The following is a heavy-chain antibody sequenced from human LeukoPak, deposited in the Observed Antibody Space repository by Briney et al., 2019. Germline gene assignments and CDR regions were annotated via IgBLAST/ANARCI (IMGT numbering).Heavy chain of an antibody. CDR1: GGSINSSSYY. D-gene: IGHD1-26*01. CDR2: IYYSGST. CDR3: ARQKSGSNGLFDY. J-gene: IGHJ4*02. V-gene: IGHV4-39*01. Sequence: SETLSLTCTVSGGSINSSSYYWGWIRQPPGKGLEWIGSIYYSGSTYYNPSLKSRVTISVDTSKNQFSLKLSSVTAADTSVYYCARQKSGSNGLFDYWGQGTLVTVSS.